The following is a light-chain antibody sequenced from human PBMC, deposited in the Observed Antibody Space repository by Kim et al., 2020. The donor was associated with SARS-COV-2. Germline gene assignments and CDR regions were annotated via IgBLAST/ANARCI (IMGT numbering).Light chain of an antibody. V-gene: IGKV3-20*01. CDR3: HQYTTTPQT. CDR1: ESISSNY. J-gene: IGKJ2*01. CDR2: DAS. Sequence: EIVLTQSPGALSLSPGERATLSCRASESISSNYLAWYQQKPGQAPRLLIYDASSRAAGIPDRFSGSGSGTGFSLTISRLEPEDFAVYYCHQYTTTPQTFGQGTKLEI.